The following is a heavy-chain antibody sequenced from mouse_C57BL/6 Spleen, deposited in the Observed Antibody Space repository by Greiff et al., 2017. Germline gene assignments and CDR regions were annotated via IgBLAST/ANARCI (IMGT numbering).Heavy chain of an antibody. D-gene: IGHD1-1*01. V-gene: IGHV1-64*01. CDR1: GYTFTSYW. Sequence: QVQLQQPGAELVKPGASVKLSCKASGYTFTSYWMHWVKQRPGQGLEWIGMIHPNSGSTNYNEKFKSKATLTVDKSSSTAYMQISSLTSEDYAFYYCARAPPSGSISYFDYWGQGTTLTVAS. J-gene: IGHJ2*01. CDR2: IHPNSGST. CDR3: ARAPPSGSISYFDY.